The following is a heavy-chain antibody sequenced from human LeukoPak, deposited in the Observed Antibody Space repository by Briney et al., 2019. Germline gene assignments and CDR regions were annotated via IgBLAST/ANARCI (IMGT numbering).Heavy chain of an antibody. CDR2: IYYSGST. Sequence: SETLSLTCTVSGGSISSSSYYWGWVRQPPGKGLEWIGSIYYSGSTYYNPSLQSRVTLSVDTSKNQFSLKLSSVTAADTAVYYCARDGDCSRSSWYTGPLDYWGQGTLVTVSS. CDR1: GGSISSSSYY. D-gene: IGHD2-2*02. V-gene: IGHV4-39*02. J-gene: IGHJ4*02. CDR3: ARDGDCSRSSWYTGPLDY.